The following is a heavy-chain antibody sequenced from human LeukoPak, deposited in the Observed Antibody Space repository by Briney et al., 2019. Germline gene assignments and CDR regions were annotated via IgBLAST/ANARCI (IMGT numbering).Heavy chain of an antibody. D-gene: IGHD3-22*01. CDR2: INHSGST. J-gene: IGHJ4*02. CDR3: ARHAVTYYYDSSGPARAQRLFDY. V-gene: IGHV4-34*01. CDR1: GGSFSGYY. Sequence: PSETLSLTCAVYGGSFSGYYWSWIRQPPGKGLEWIGEINHSGSTNYNPSLKSRVTISVDTSKNQFSLKLSSVTAADTAVYYCARHAVTYYYDSSGPARAQRLFDYWGQGTPVTVSS.